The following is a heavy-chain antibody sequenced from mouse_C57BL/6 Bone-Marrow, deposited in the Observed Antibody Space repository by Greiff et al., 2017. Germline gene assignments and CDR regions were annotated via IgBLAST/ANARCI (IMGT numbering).Heavy chain of an antibody. CDR3: ARKYYCSYYFNY. V-gene: IGHV1-7*01. CDR2: INPSSGYT. D-gene: IGHD1-1*01. J-gene: IGHJ2*01. Sequence: VQLQQSGAELAKPGASVKLSCKASGYTFTSYWMHWVKQWPGQGLEWIGYINPSSGYTKYNQKFKDKATLAEDTSSSTAYMQMSSLTFEDSAVYSCARKYYCSYYFNYWGQGTTLTVSS. CDR1: GYTFTSYW.